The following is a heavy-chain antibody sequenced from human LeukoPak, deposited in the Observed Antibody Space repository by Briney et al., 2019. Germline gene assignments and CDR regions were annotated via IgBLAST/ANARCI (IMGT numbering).Heavy chain of an antibody. V-gene: IGHV4-39*07. D-gene: IGHD3-22*01. Sequence: SQTLSLTCTVSGGSVSSNTYYWGWIRQPPGKGLEWIGTIYYSVNTYYNPSLKSRVTISVDTSKNQFSLKLSSVTAADTAVYYCASRSFYDSSGYYSPWGQGTMVTVSS. J-gene: IGHJ3*01. CDR2: IYYSVNT. CDR1: GGSVSSNTYY. CDR3: ASRSFYDSSGYYSP.